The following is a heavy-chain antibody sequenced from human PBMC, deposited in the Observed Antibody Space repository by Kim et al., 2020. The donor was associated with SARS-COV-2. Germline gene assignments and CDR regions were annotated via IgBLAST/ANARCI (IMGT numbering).Heavy chain of an antibody. CDR2: IYYSGST. V-gene: IGHV4-39*01. D-gene: IGHD2-21*02. J-gene: IGHJ5*02. Sequence: SETLSLTCTVSGGSISSSSYYWGWIRQPPGKGLEWIGSIYYSGSTYYNPSLKSRVTISVDTSKNQFSLKLSSVTAADTAVYYCARQVQVVVTATYWFDPWGQGTLVTVSS. CDR1: GGSISSSSYY. CDR3: ARQVQVVVTATYWFDP.